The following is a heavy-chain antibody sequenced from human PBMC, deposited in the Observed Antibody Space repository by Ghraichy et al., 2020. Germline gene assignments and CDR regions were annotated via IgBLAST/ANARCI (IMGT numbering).Heavy chain of an antibody. D-gene: IGHD3-22*01. V-gene: IGHV1-3*01. CDR3: ARATYYYDSSGYYPKAYFDY. CDR2: INAGNGNT. J-gene: IGHJ4*02. Sequence: APVKVSCKASGYTFTSYAMHWVRQAPGQRLEWMGWINAGNGNTKYSQKFQGRVTITRDTSASTAYMELSSLRSEDTAVYYCARATYYYDSSGYYPKAYFDYWGQGTLVTVSS. CDR1: GYTFTSYA.